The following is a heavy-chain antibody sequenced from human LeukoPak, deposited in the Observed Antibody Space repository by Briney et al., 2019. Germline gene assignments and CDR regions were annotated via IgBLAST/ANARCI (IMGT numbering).Heavy chain of an antibody. CDR2: TYYSGRT. D-gene: IGHD3-22*01. J-gene: IGHJ5*02. CDR3: ARQKIEVFNWFDL. Sequence: PSETLSLTCTVSGGSISSYYWGWIRQPPGKGLEWIGNTYYSGRTYYSPSLKSRVTISVDTSKNQFSLKLSSVTAADTAVYYCARQKIEVFNWFDLWGQGTLVTVSS. CDR1: GGSISSYY. V-gene: IGHV4-39*07.